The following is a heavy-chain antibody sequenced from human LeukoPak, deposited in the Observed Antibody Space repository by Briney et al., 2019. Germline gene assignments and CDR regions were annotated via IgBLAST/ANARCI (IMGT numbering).Heavy chain of an antibody. D-gene: IGHD3-10*01. J-gene: IGHJ4*02. Sequence: GGALRVSCAASGFTFSSYWRRWVRQAPGKGLLWVSRINSDGSSTSYADSVKGRVTISRDNAKNTRYLQMNSLRAEDTAVYYCAIHRHYPYFDYWGQGTLVTVSS. V-gene: IGHV3-74*01. CDR1: GFTFSSYW. CDR2: INSDGSST. CDR3: AIHRHYPYFDY.